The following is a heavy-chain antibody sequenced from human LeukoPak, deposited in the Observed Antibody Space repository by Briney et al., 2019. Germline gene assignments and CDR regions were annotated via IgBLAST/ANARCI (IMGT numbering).Heavy chain of an antibody. CDR3: ARGVTLFGGAQEDFDY. CDR2: IKSDGSIT. V-gene: IGHV3-74*01. J-gene: IGHJ4*02. Sequence: PGGSLRLSCAASGFTFSSYWMHWVRQDPGKGLMWVSRIKSDGSITSYADSVKGRFTISRDNAKNTLYLQMNSLRAEDTAVYYCARGVTLFGGAQEDFDYWGQGTLVTVSS. CDR1: GFTFSSYW. D-gene: IGHD3-16*01.